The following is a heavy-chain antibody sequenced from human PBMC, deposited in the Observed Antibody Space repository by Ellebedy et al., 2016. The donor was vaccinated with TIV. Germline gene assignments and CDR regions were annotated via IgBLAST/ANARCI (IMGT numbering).Heavy chain of an antibody. CDR3: ARGSAARSPFSY. V-gene: IGHV4-34*01. CDR2: INHSGST. D-gene: IGHD3-3*01. J-gene: IGHJ4*02. Sequence: SETLSLTCAVYGGSFSGYYWSWIRQPPGKGLEWIGEINHSGSTNYNPSLKSRVTISVDTSKNQFSLKLSSVTAADTAVYYCARGSAARSPFSYWGQGTLVTVSS. CDR1: GGSFSGYY.